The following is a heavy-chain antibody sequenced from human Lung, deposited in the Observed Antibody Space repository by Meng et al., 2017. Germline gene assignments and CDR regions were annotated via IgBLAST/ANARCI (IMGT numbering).Heavy chain of an antibody. D-gene: IGHD4-17*01. J-gene: IGHJ2*01. V-gene: IGHV1-18*01. Sequence: QVQLVQSGAEVTKPGASVKVSCKASGYTFIRYGISWVRQAPGQGLEWMGWISTYNGNTNYAQKFQGRVTMTTDTSTSTAYMELRSLRSDDTAVYYCAVMGLYGDYDNWYFDLWGRGTLVTVSS. CDR2: ISTYNGNT. CDR1: GYTFIRYG. CDR3: AVMGLYGDYDNWYFDL.